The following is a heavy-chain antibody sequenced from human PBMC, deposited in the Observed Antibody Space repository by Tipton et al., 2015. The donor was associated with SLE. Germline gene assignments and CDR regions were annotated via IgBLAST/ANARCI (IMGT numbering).Heavy chain of an antibody. CDR1: GGSISTYY. J-gene: IGHJ3*02. CDR3: VRDSGAYGGNPEAFDI. CDR2: IHYSGSI. Sequence: TLSLTCTVSGGSISTYYWSWIRQPPRKGLEWIGYIHYSGSINYNPSLKSRVIISVDTSKNQFSLEVTSVTTADTAVYYCVRDSGAYGGNPEAFDIWGQGTMVTVSS. V-gene: IGHV4-59*01. D-gene: IGHD4-23*01.